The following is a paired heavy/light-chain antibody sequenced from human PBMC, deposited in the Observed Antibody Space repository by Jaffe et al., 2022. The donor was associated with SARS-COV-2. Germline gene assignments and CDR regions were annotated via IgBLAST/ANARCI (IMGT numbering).Heavy chain of an antibody. D-gene: IGHD6-19*01. CDR2: ISWDGGRT. Sequence: EVQLVESGGVVVQPGGSLRLSCAASGFTFDDYTMHWVRQAPGKGLEWVALISWDGGRTYYADSVKGRFTISRDNNKNSLYLQMNSLRTEDTALYYCAQDGSDWYDSYYFDYWGQGTLVTVSS. J-gene: IGHJ4*02. CDR3: AQDGSDWYDSYYFDY. V-gene: IGHV3-43*01. CDR1: GFTFDDYT.
Light chain of an antibody. CDR1: SSDVGGYSY. Sequence: QSALTQPPSASGSPGQSVTISCTGTSSDVGGYSYVSWYQQHPGKAPKLMIYEVNKRPSGVPDRFSGSKSGNTASLTVSGLQAEDEADYYCSSYAGSNNSVVFGGGTKLTVL. V-gene: IGLV2-8*01. J-gene: IGLJ2*01. CDR2: EVN. CDR3: SSYAGSNNSVV.